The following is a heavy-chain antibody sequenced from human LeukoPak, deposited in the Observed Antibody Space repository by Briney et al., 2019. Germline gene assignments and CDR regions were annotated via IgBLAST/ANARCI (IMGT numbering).Heavy chain of an antibody. V-gene: IGHV4-34*01. CDR1: GGSFSGYY. J-gene: IGHJ4*02. Sequence: TSETLSLTCAVYGGSFSGYYWSWIRQPPGKGLEWIGEINHSGSTNYNPSLKSRVTISVDTSKNQFSLKLSSVTAADTAVYYCARTLWFINYFDYWGQGTLVTVSS. D-gene: IGHD3-10*01. CDR3: ARTLWFINYFDY. CDR2: INHSGST.